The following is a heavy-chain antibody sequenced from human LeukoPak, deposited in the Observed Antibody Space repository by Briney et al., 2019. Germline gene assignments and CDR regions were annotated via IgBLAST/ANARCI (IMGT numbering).Heavy chain of an antibody. V-gene: IGHV3-23*01. Sequence: PGGSLRLSCAASGFTFSSYAMSWVRQAPGKGLEWVSAISGSGGSTYYADSVKGRFTISRDNSKNTLYLQMNSLRAEDTAVYYCAKSEMEYDILTGPDAFYIWGQGTMVTVSS. CDR3: AKSEMEYDILTGPDAFYI. CDR1: GFTFSSYA. D-gene: IGHD3-9*01. J-gene: IGHJ3*02. CDR2: ISGSGGST.